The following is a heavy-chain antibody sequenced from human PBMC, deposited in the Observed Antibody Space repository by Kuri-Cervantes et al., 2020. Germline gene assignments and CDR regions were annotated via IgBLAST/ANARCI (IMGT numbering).Heavy chain of an antibody. CDR2: ISSSGSTI. D-gene: IGHD3-22*01. Sequence: GGSLRLSCAASGFTFSDYYMSWIRQAPGKGLGWVSYISSSGSTIYYADSVKGRFTISRDNAKNSLYLQMNSLRAEDTAVYYCARKAYRDYYDSSGYYSVGAFDIWGQGTMVTVSS. J-gene: IGHJ3*02. V-gene: IGHV3-11*01. CDR1: GFTFSDYY. CDR3: ARKAYRDYYDSSGYYSVGAFDI.